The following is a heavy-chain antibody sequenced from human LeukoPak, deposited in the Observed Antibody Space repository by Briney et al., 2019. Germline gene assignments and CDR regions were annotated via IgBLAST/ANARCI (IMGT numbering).Heavy chain of an antibody. CDR1: GGSISGYY. CDR3: ARGSASYYYYGMDV. J-gene: IGHJ6*02. V-gene: IGHV4-59*08. CDR2: IYYSGST. Sequence: SETLSLTCTVSGGSISGYYWSWIRQPPGKELEWIGSIYYSGSTNYNPSLKSRVTISVDTSKNQFSLKLSSVTAADTAVYYCARGSASYYYYGMDVWGQGTTVTVSS. D-gene: IGHD6-6*01.